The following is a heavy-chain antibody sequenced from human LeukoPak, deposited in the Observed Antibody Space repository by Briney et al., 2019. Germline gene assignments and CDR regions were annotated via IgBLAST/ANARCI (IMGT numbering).Heavy chain of an antibody. D-gene: IGHD6-19*01. Sequence: PGGSLRLSCAASGFTFDDYAMHWVRQAPGEGREWVSGISWNSGSIGYADSVKGRFTISRDNAKNSLYLRMNSLRAEDTALYYCAKDIRYSSGWFSAGFDYWGQGTLVTVSS. V-gene: IGHV3-9*01. CDR3: AKDIRYSSGWFSAGFDY. CDR1: GFTFDDYA. CDR2: ISWNSGSI. J-gene: IGHJ4*02.